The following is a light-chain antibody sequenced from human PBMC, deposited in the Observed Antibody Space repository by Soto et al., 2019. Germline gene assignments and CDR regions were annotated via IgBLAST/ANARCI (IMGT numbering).Light chain of an antibody. CDR3: CSYAGSYV. CDR2: EVS. V-gene: IGLV2-23*02. Sequence: QSALTQPASVSGSPGQSITIPCTGTSSDVGSYNLVSWYQQHPGKAPKLMIYEVSKRPSGVSNRFSGSKSGNTASLTISGLQAEDEADYYCCSYAGSYVFVTGTKVTVL. J-gene: IGLJ1*01. CDR1: SSDVGSYNL.